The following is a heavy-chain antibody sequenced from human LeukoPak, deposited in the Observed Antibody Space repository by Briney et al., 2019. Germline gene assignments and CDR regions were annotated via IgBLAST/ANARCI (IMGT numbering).Heavy chain of an antibody. CDR3: AKDLQGSSWYSPDY. CDR1: GFTFSSYA. CDR2: ISGSGGST. V-gene: IGHV3-23*01. J-gene: IGHJ4*02. Sequence: GGSLRLSCAASGFTFSSYAMSWVRQAPGKGLEWVSAISGSGGSTYYADSVKGRFTISRDNSKNTLYLQMNSLRAEDTAVYYCAKDLQGSSWYSPDYWGQGTLVTVSS. D-gene: IGHD6-13*01.